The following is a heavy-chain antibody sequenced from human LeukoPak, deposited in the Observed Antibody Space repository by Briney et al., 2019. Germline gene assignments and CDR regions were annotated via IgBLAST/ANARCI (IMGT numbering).Heavy chain of an antibody. CDR2: ISTYNGNT. CDR1: GYTFTTYG. D-gene: IGHD1-26*01. J-gene: IGHJ4*02. CDR3: ARRGGSYPNDY. V-gene: IGHV1-18*01. Sequence: ASVKASCKASGYTFTTYGISWVRQAPGQGLEWMGWISTYNGNTNYAQELQGRVTMTTDTSTSTTYMELRSLRSDDTAVYYCARRGGSYPNDYWGQGTLVTVSS.